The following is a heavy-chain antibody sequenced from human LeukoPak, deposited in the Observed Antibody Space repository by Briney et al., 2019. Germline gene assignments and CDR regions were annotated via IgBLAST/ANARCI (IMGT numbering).Heavy chain of an antibody. J-gene: IGHJ6*02. CDR2: INSDGSST. CDR1: GFTFSSYW. D-gene: IGHD1-1*01. CDR3: ASLKPYARYGLEGMDV. V-gene: IGHV3-74*01. Sequence: PGGSLRLSCAASGFTFSSYWMHWVRQAPGKGLVWVSRINSDGSSTSYADSVKGRFTISRDNAKNTLYLQMNSLRAEDTAVYYCASLKPYARYGLEGMDVWGQGTTVTVSS.